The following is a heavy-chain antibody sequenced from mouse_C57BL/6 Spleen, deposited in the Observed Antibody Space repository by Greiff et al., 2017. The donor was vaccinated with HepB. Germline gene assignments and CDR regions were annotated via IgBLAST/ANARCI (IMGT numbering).Heavy chain of an antibody. V-gene: IGHV3-6*01. CDR3: AREGSLRGYFDY. CDR1: GYSITSGYY. J-gene: IGHJ2*01. D-gene: IGHD1-3*01. Sequence: EVQVVESGPGLVKPSQSLSLTCSVTGYSITSGYYWNWIRQFPGNKLEWMGYISYDGSNNYNPSLKNRISITRDTSKNQFFLKLNSVTTEDTATYYCAREGSLRGYFDYWGQGTTLTVSS. CDR2: ISYDGSN.